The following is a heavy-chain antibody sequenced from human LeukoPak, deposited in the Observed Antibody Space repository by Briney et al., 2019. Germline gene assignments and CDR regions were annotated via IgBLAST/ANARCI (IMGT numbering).Heavy chain of an antibody. CDR1: GGSISTNY. CDR3: ARQAGSRHFDL. J-gene: IGHJ2*01. Sequence: SETLSLSCAGSGGSISTNYWSWIRQTPGKGLEWIGYILTGGSAKYNSSLESRVSMSVDTSKNQLSLNLTSVTAADTAVYYCARQAGSRHFDLWGRGTLVKVSS. CDR2: ILTGGSA. D-gene: IGHD3-10*01. V-gene: IGHV4-4*09.